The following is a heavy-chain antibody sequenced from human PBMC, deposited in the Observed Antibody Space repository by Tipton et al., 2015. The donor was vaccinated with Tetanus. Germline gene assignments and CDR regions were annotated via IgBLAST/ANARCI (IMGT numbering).Heavy chain of an antibody. Sequence: TLSLTCTVSGGSIRSGGFYWSWIRQYPVKGLEWIGYIYYTGNTYYNPSLKSRVTISVDTSKNQFSLKLSSVTAADTAIYYCARHVLALARVDPPDSWGQGTLVTVSS. CDR3: ARHVLALARVDPPDS. D-gene: IGHD3-10*01. J-gene: IGHJ4*02. V-gene: IGHV4-31*03. CDR1: GGSIRSGGFY. CDR2: IYYTGNT.